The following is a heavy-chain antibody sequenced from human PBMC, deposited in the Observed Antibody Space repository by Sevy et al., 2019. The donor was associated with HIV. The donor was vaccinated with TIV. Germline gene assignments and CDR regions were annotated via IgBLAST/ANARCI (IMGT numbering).Heavy chain of an antibody. D-gene: IGHD5-18*01. CDR3: AREGVVDTAISYYFDY. V-gene: IGHV3-30-3*01. Sequence: GGSLRLSCAASGFTFSSYAMHWVRQAPGKGLEWLAVISYDGSNKYYADSVKGRFTISRDNSKNTLYLQMNSLRAEDTAVYYCAREGVVDTAISYYFDYWGQGTLVTVSS. CDR2: ISYDGSNK. J-gene: IGHJ4*02. CDR1: GFTFSSYA.